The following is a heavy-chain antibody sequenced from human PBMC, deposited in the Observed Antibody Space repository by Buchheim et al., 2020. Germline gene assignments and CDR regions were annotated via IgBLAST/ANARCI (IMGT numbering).Heavy chain of an antibody. CDR1: GGSFSGYY. J-gene: IGHJ4*02. Sequence: QVQLQQWGAGLLKPSETLSLTCAVYGGSFSGYYWSWIRQPPGKGLEWIGEINHSGSTNYNPSLKSRVTISVDPSKNQFSLKLSSVTAADTAVYYCAALRLDATHGIAAAGTLDYWGQGTL. V-gene: IGHV4-34*01. D-gene: IGHD6-13*01. CDR2: INHSGST. CDR3: AALRLDATHGIAAAGTLDY.